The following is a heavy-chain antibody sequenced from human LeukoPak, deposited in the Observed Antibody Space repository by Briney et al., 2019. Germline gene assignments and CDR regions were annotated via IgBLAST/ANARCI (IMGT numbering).Heavy chain of an antibody. CDR1: GGSISDHY. CDR2: IYYSGTT. Sequence: PSETLSLTCTVSGGSISDHYWSWIRQPPGRGLEGIGYIYYSGTTNYNPSLKSRVTMSVDTSKNHFSLRLSSVTAADTAVYYCAREASSGHGFDYWGQGTVVTVSS. J-gene: IGHJ4*02. CDR3: AREASSGHGFDY. V-gene: IGHV4-59*11. D-gene: IGHD6-19*01.